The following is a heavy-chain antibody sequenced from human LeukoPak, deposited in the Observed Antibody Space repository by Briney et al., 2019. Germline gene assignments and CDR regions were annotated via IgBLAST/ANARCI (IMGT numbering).Heavy chain of an antibody. CDR2: IYYSGST. D-gene: IGHD6-19*01. CDR3: ARRTIAVARRDWWFDP. J-gene: IGHJ5*02. Sequence: SETLSLICTVSGGSISSYYWSWIRQPPGKGLEWIGYIYYSGSTNYNPSLKSRVTISVDTSKNQFSLKLSSVTAADTAVYYCARRTIAVARRDWWFDPWGQGTLVTVSS. V-gene: IGHV4-59*08. CDR1: GGSISSYY.